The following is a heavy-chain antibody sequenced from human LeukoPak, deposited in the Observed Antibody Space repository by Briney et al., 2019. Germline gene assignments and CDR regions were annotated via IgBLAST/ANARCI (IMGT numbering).Heavy chain of an antibody. D-gene: IGHD2-2*01. CDR3: AREPVVLVPAAIFNWFDP. CDR1: GYTFTGYY. CDR2: INPNSGGT. J-gene: IGHJ5*02. V-gene: IGHV1-2*02. Sequence: ASVEVSCKPSGYTFTGYYIHWVRQAPGQGLEWMGWINPNSGGTNYAQKFQGRVTMTRDTSISTAYMELSRLRSDDTAVYYCAREPVVLVPAAIFNWFDPWGQGTLVTVSS.